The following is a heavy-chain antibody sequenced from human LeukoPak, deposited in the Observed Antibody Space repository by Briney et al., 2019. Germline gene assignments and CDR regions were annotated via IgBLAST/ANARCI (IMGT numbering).Heavy chain of an antibody. CDR2: ISYDGSNK. CDR3: ARSTSLTGYYYYYYYGMDV. J-gene: IGHJ6*02. Sequence: GRSLRLSCAASGFTFSSYAMHWVRQAPGKGLEWVAVISYDGSNKYYADSVKGRFTISRDNSKNTLYLQMNSLRAEDTAVYYCARSTSLTGYYYYYYYGMDVWGQGTTVTVSS. D-gene: IGHD3-9*01. CDR1: GFTFSSYA. V-gene: IGHV3-30*04.